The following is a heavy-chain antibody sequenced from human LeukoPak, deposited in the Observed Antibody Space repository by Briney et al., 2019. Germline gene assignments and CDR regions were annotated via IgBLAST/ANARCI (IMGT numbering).Heavy chain of an antibody. CDR3: ARYYDSFDY. Sequence: SETLSLTCAVSGGSISSGGYSWSWIRQPPGKGLECIGYIYHSGSTYYNPSLKSRVTISVDRSKNQFSLKLSSVTAADTAVYYCARYYDSFDYWGQGTLVTVSS. D-gene: IGHD3-3*01. J-gene: IGHJ4*02. CDR2: IYHSGST. CDR1: GGSISSGGYS. V-gene: IGHV4-30-2*01.